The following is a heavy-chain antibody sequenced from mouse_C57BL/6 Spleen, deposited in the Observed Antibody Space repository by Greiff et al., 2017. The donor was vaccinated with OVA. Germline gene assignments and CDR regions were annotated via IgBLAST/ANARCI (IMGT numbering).Heavy chain of an antibody. CDR1: GYTFTDYY. D-gene: IGHD2-2*01. CDR3: ASYYGFAIAY. V-gene: IGHV1-18*01. CDR2: IHPNNGGT. J-gene: IGHJ3*01. Sequence: EVQLQQSGPELVKPGASVKIPCKASGYTFTDYYMAWVKQSHGKSLEWIGDIHPNNGGTIYNQKFKGKATLTVDKSSSTAYMELLSLTSEDTAVYYCASYYGFAIAYWGQGTMVTVSA.